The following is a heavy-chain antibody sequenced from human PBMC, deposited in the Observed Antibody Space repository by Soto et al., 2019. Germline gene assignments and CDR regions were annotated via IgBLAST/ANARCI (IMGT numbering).Heavy chain of an antibody. CDR3: ASSNWNDVGGVFDP. CDR1: GGSISSSSYY. D-gene: IGHD1-1*01. Sequence: PSETLSLTCTVSGGSISSSSYYWGWIRQPPGKGLEWIGSIYYSGSTYYNPSLKSRVTISVDTSKNQFSLKLSSVTAADTAVYYCASSNWNDVGGVFDPWGQGTLVTVSS. J-gene: IGHJ5*02. CDR2: IYYSGST. V-gene: IGHV4-39*01.